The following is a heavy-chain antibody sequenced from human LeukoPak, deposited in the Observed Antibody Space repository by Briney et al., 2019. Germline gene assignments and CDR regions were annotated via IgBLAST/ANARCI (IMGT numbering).Heavy chain of an antibody. CDR3: ATHRKMATIFRPSTDYFDY. Sequence: SETLSLTCAVYGASFSGYSWSWIRQPPGKGLEWIGEINHSGSTSYNPSLKSRVTISRDTSKNQFSLKLSGVTATDTAVYYCATHRKMATIFRPSTDYFDYWGQGTLVTVSS. J-gene: IGHJ4*02. D-gene: IGHD5-24*01. V-gene: IGHV4-34*01. CDR2: INHSGST. CDR1: GASFSGYS.